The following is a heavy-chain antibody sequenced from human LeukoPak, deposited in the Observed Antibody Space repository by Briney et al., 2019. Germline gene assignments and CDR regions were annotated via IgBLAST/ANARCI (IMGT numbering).Heavy chain of an antibody. Sequence: PSETLSLTCTVSGGSISSSSYYWGWIRQPPGKGLEWIGSIYYSGSTYYNPSLKSRVTISVDTSKNQFSLKLSSVTAADTAVYYCARRSEQGFDYWGQGTLVTVSS. D-gene: IGHD5-24*01. CDR3: ARRSEQGFDY. V-gene: IGHV4-39*01. J-gene: IGHJ4*02. CDR2: IYYSGST. CDR1: GGSISSSSYY.